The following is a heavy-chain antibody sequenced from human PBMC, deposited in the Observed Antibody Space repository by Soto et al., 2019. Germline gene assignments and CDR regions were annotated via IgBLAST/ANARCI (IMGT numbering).Heavy chain of an antibody. CDR3: ARVSLGSYYYYGMDV. CDR2: IYYSGST. D-gene: IGHD7-27*01. J-gene: IGHJ6*02. Sequence: QVQLHESGPGLVKPSETLSLTCTVSGGSISSYYWSWIRQPPGKGLEWIGYIYYSGSTNYNPSLKSRVTISVDTSKNQFSLKLSSVTAADTAVYYCARVSLGSYYYYGMDVWGQGTTVTVSS. CDR1: GGSISSYY. V-gene: IGHV4-59*01.